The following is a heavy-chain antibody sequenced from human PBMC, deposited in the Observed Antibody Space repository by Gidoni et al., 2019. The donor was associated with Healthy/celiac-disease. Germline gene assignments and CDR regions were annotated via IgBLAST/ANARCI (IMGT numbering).Heavy chain of an antibody. CDR1: GYTLTGFS. J-gene: IGHJ5*02. CDR3: ATEVYRLAARPRGWFDP. CDR2: FDPEDGET. D-gene: IGHD6-6*01. V-gene: IGHV1-24*01. Sequence: QVPLVQSGAEVKKPGASVNVPCKVSGYTLTGFSMHWVRQAPGKGLEGMGGFDPEDGETIYAQKFQGRVTMTEDTSTDTAYMELSRLRSEDTAVYYCATEVYRLAARPRGWFDPWGQGTLVTVSS.